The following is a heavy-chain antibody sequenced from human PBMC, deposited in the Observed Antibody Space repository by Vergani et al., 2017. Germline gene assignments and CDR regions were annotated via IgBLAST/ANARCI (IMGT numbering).Heavy chain of an antibody. CDR3: ARSLTGTTPFDY. CDR2: INPNSGGT. J-gene: IGHJ4*02. D-gene: IGHD1-20*01. CDR1: GYTFTVYY. Sequence: QVQLVQSGAEVKKPGASVKVSCKASGYTFTVYYMHWVRQAPGQGLEWMGWINPNSGGTHYAQTFQGRVTMTRDTSISTAYMELSRLRSDDTAVYYCARSLTGTTPFDYWGQGTLVTVSS. V-gene: IGHV1-2*02.